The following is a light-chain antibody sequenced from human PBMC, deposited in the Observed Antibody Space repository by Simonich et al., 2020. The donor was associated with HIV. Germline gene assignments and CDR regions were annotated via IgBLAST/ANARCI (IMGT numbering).Light chain of an antibody. CDR2: IKN. CDR3: VLYMGSGISV. CDR1: SCSVSTSYY. J-gene: IGLJ3*02. Sequence: QTVVTQETSSSVSPGGTVTLTCALSSCSVSTSYYPTWYHQTPGQPPRTLIYIKNTRSSGVPYRFSGSILGNKAVLTITGAQADDEGYYYCVLYMGSGISVFGGGTKLTVL. V-gene: IGLV8-61*01.